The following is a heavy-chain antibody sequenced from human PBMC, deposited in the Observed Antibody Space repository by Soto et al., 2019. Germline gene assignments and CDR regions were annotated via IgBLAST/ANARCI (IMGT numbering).Heavy chain of an antibody. J-gene: IGHJ4*02. Sequence: QITLKESGPTVVKPTQTLTLTCSLSGFSLNTGGVGVGWIRQPPGKALEWLAVIYWDDDKSWNPSLRDRPTINRDASDDQVVLTVTNMDPVDTGTYYCARRRGGFGGGWTTPYFDYWGQGTLVTVSS. CDR2: IYWDDDK. V-gene: IGHV2-5*02. CDR1: GFSLNTGGVG. CDR3: ARRRGGFGGGWTTPYFDY. D-gene: IGHD6-19*01.